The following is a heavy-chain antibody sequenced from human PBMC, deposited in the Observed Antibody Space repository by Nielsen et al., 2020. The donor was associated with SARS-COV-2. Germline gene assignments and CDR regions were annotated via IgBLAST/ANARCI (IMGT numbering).Heavy chain of an antibody. V-gene: IGHV3-23*01. CDR3: AKEPWYY. D-gene: IGHD2-15*01. CDR1: GFTVSNNY. CDR2: ISGSGGST. Sequence: GESLKISCAASGFTVSNNYMSWVRQAPGKGLEWVSAISGSGGSTYYADSVKGRFTISRDNSKNTLYLQMNSLRAEDTAVYYCAKEPWYYWGQGTLVTVSS. J-gene: IGHJ4*02.